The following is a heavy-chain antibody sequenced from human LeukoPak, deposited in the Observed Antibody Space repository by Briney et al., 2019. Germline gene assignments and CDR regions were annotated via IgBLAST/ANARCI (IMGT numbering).Heavy chain of an antibody. CDR1: GGSVSSGGYS. CDR3: ARGRGSGRGYYGSSGYLLTHFDY. CDR2: IYHSGST. D-gene: IGHD3-22*01. J-gene: IGHJ4*02. V-gene: IGHV4-30-2*01. Sequence: SETLSLTCAVSGGSVSSGGYSWSWIRQPPGKGLEWIGYIYHSGSTYYNPSLKSRVTISVDRSKNQFSLKLSSVTAADTAVYYCARGRGSGRGYYGSSGYLLTHFDYWGQGTLVTVSS.